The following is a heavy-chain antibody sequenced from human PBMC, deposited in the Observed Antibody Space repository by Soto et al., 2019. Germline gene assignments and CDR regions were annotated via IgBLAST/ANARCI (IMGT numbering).Heavy chain of an antibody. J-gene: IGHJ6*03. D-gene: IGHD2-2*01. CDR1: GGSIISSNYY. CDR3: AGTYVTDMVVVPAAKDYMDV. V-gene: IGHV4-39*01. CDR2: LYYSGST. Sequence: SETLSLTCTVSGGSIISSNYYWGWIRQPPGKGLEWIGSLYYSGSTYYNPSLKSRVTTSVDTSKNQFSLKLSSVTAADTAVYYCAGTYVTDMVVVPAAKDYMDVWGKGTTVTVSS.